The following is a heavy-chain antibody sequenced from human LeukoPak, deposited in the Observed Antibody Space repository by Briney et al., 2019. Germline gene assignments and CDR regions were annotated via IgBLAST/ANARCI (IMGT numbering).Heavy chain of an antibody. CDR3: AGVTNAFDI. CDR2: ISYDGSNK. J-gene: IGHJ3*02. Sequence: GGSLRLSCAASGFTFSSYAMHWVRQAPGKGLEWVAVISYDGSNKYYADSVKGRFTISRDNSKNTLYLQMNSLRAEDTAVYYCAGVTNAFDIWGQGTMVTVSS. CDR1: GFTFSSYA. V-gene: IGHV3-30-3*01.